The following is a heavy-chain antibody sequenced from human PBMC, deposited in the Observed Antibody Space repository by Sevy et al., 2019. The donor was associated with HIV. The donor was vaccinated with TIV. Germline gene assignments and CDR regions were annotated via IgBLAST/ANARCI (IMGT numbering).Heavy chain of an antibody. CDR1: GDSVSSNSAA. CDR2: TYSRSKWYN. Sequence: SQTLSLTCAISGDSVSSNSAAWNWIRQSPSRGLEWLGGTYSRSKWYNDYAVSVKSRITINPDTSKNQFSLQLNSVTPEDTAVYYCARETGIAAAGPPSPFHNDYWGQGTLVTVSS. J-gene: IGHJ4*02. CDR3: ARETGIAAAGPPSPFHNDY. D-gene: IGHD6-13*01. V-gene: IGHV6-1*01.